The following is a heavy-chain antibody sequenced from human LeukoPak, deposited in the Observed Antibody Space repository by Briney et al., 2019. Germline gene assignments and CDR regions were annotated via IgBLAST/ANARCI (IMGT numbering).Heavy chain of an antibody. CDR2: ISAYNGKT. Sequence: ASVKVSCKPSGYTFTRYGISWGRQAPGHGLEWMGWISAYNGKTDYAQKLQGRVTMTTDTCTSTAYMELRSLRSDDTGVDYCAKATLATINPDGYYYYYMDDWGKGTTVTVSS. V-gene: IGHV1-18*01. CDR1: GYTFTRYG. D-gene: IGHD5-12*01. J-gene: IGHJ6*03. CDR3: AKATLATINPDGYYYYYMDD.